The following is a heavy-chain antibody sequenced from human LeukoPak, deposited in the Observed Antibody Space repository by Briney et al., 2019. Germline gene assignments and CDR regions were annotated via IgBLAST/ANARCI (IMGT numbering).Heavy chain of an antibody. CDR2: ISSSSSYI. V-gene: IGHV3-21*01. J-gene: IGHJ4*02. D-gene: IGHD3-22*01. Sequence: AGGSLRLSCAASGFTLSSYSMNWVRQVPGKGLEWVSSISSSSSYIYYADSVKGRFTISRDNAKNSLYLQMNSLRAEDTAVYCCARELYYYDSSGEDYWGQGTLVTVSS. CDR3: ARELYYYDSSGEDY. CDR1: GFTLSSYS.